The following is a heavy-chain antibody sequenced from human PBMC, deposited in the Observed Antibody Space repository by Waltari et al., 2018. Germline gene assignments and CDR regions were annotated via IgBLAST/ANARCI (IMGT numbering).Heavy chain of an antibody. CDR3: ARDTAVYYYGMDV. V-gene: IGHV4-61*02. Sequence: QVQLQESGPGLVKPSQTLSLTCTVAGGSISSGRYYWSWIRQPAGKGLEWIGRIYTSGSTNYNPSLKSRVTISVDTSKNQFSLKLSSVTAADTAVYYCARDTAVYYYGMDVWGQGTTVTVSS. CDR2: IYTSGST. CDR1: GGSISSGRYY. J-gene: IGHJ6*02. D-gene: IGHD5-18*01.